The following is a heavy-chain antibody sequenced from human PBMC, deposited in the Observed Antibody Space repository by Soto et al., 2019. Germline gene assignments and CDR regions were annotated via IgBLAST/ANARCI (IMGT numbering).Heavy chain of an antibody. J-gene: IGHJ5*02. D-gene: IGHD5-12*01. CDR3: ARRGYSGDGLGWFDP. Sequence: SETLSLTCTVSGGSISSGGYYWSWIRQHPGKGLEWIGYIYYSGSTYYNPSLKSRVTISVDTSKNQFSLKLSSVTAADTAVYYCARRGYSGDGLGWFDPWGQRSLVTVSS. CDR1: GGSISSGGYY. V-gene: IGHV4-31*03. CDR2: IYYSGST.